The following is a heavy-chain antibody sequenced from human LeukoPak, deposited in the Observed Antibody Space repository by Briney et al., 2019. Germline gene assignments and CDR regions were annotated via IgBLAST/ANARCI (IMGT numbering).Heavy chain of an antibody. CDR2: INHSGST. Sequence: SETLSLTCAVYGGSFSGYYWSWIRQPPGKGLEWIGEINHSGSTNYNPSLKSRVTISVDTSKNQFSLKLSSVTAADTAVYYCARGLHFASPVLWGQGTLVTVSS. CDR3: ARGLHFASPVL. CDR1: GGSFSGYY. V-gene: IGHV4-34*01. J-gene: IGHJ4*02. D-gene: IGHD2-8*01.